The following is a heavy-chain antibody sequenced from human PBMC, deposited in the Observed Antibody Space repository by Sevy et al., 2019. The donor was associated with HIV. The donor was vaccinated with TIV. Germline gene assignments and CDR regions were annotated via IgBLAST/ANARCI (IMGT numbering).Heavy chain of an antibody. CDR1: GGSISSYY. CDR2: IYYSGST. Sequence: SETLSLTCTVSGGSISSYYWSWIRQPPGKGLEWIGYIYYSGSTNYNPSLKSRVTLSVDTSKNQFSLKLSSVTAADTAVYYCARGEDTVRGVIITNDAFDIWGQGTMVTVSS. D-gene: IGHD3-10*02. V-gene: IGHV4-59*01. J-gene: IGHJ3*02. CDR3: ARGEDTVRGVIITNDAFDI.